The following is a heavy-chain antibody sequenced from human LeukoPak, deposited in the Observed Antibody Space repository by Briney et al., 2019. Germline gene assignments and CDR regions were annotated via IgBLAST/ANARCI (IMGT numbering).Heavy chain of an antibody. D-gene: IGHD4-17*01. CDR3: ARPTGTYFDY. Sequence: GGSLRLSCAASGFTFSSYEMNWVRQAPGKGLEWVSYISSSGSTIYYADSVKGRFTISRDNSKNTLYLQMNSLRAEDTAVYYCARPTGTYFDYWGQGTLVTVSS. J-gene: IGHJ4*02. CDR2: ISSSGSTI. CDR1: GFTFSSYE. V-gene: IGHV3-48*03.